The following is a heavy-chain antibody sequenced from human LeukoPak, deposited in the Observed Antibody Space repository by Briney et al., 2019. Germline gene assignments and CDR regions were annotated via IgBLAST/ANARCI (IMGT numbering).Heavy chain of an antibody. J-gene: IGHJ6*03. V-gene: IGHV3-23*01. D-gene: IGHD4-11*01. CDR1: GFTFSSYA. CDR2: ISGSGGST. Sequence: GGSLRLSCAASGFTFSSYAMSWVRQAPGKGLEWVSAISGSGGSTYYADSVKGRFTISRDNSKNTLYLQMNSLRAEDTAVYYCAKCPRTATRYYYYYMDVWGKGTTVTVSS. CDR3: AKCPRTATRYYYYYMDV.